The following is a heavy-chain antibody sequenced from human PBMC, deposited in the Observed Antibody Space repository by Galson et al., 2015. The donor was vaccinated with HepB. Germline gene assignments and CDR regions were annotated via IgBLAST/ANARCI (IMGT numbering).Heavy chain of an antibody. CDR3: ARDLGTMIVVATGDY. D-gene: IGHD3-22*01. V-gene: IGHV3-30*04. Sequence: SLRLSCAASGFTFSSYAMHWVRQAPGKGLEWVAVISYDGSNKYYADSVKGRFTISRDNSKNTLYLQMNSLRAEDTAVYYCARDLGTMIVVATGDYWGQGTLVTVSS. CDR1: GFTFSSYA. CDR2: ISYDGSNK. J-gene: IGHJ4*02.